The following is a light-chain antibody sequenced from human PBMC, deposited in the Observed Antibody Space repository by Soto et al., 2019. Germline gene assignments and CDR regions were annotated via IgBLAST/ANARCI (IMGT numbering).Light chain of an antibody. CDR1: SSNIGSNT. J-gene: IGLJ3*02. V-gene: IGLV1-44*01. CDR3: AAWDDSLSGFV. Sequence: QSVLTQPPSASGTPGQRVTISCSGSSSNIGSNTVNWYQQLPGTAPKLLIYRSNQRPSGVPDRLSGSKSGTSASLAISGLRSEDEADYYCAAWDDSLSGFVFGGGTKLTVL. CDR2: RSN.